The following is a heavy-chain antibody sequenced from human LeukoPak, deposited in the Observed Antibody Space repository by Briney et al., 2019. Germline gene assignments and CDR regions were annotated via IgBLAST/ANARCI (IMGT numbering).Heavy chain of an antibody. CDR1: GYTFTNYD. J-gene: IGHJ4*02. D-gene: IGHD6-13*01. Sequence: GASVTVSCKASGYTFTNYDINWVRQAAGQGLEWMGWMNPNSGKTGYAQKFQDRVTMTRNTSISTAYMELSSLRSEDTVVYYCARAPRGEQQLVSDYWGQGTLVTVSS. CDR3: ARAPRGEQQLVSDY. CDR2: MNPNSGKT. V-gene: IGHV1-8*01.